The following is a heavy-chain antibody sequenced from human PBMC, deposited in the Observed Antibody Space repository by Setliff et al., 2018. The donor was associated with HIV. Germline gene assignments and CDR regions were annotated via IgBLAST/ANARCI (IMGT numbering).Heavy chain of an antibody. D-gene: IGHD2-21*02. J-gene: IGHJ4*02. CDR1: GYDFSSYS. Sequence: ASVKVSCKASGYDFSSYSMMWVRQTPGQGLEWLGWISGLTGEVRLAKEFQGRVTLTTSAHTAYMELKSLRSEDRGVYYCARGGLGFLDWCLPDSWGQGTLVTV. CDR3: ARGGLGFLDWCLPDS. V-gene: IGHV1-18*04. CDR2: ISGLTGEV.